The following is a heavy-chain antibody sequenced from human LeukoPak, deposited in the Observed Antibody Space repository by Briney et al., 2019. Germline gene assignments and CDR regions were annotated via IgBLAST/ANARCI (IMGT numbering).Heavy chain of an antibody. Sequence: GGSLRLSCTVSGFTLSSYEMSWIRQAPGKGLEWVSSIDYSGGSTYYADSVKGRFSISRDNSKNTLYLQMNSLRAEDTAVYYCAKAYTSGSYFIDDAFDIWGQGTMVTASS. CDR3: AKAYTSGSYFIDDAFDI. J-gene: IGHJ3*02. CDR2: IDYSGGST. V-gene: IGHV3-23*01. CDR1: GFTLSSYE. D-gene: IGHD3-10*01.